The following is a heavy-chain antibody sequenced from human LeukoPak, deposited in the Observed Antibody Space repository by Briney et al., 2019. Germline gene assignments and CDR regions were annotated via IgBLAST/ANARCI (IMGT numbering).Heavy chain of an antibody. CDR1: GGSVSSGGYY. Sequence: SETLSLTCTVSGGSVSSGGYYWSWIRQHPGKGLEWIGFIYYSGSTNYNPSLKSRVTISVDTSKNQFTLKLSSVTAADTAVYYCARTPRYCSSTSCNSPFDYWGQGTLVTVSS. J-gene: IGHJ4*02. CDR2: IYYSGST. CDR3: ARTPRYCSSTSCNSPFDY. D-gene: IGHD2-2*01. V-gene: IGHV4-61*08.